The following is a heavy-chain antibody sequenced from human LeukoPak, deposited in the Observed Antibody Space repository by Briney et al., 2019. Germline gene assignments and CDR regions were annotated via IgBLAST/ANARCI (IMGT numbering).Heavy chain of an antibody. CDR3: ARSSRYYYDSSGYPQGIFDY. Sequence: SETLSLTCTVSGGSISSSSYYWGWIRQPPGKGLEWIGSTYYSGSTYYNPSLKSRVTISVDTSKNQFSLKLSSVTAADTAVYYCARSSRYYYDSSGYPQGIFDYWGQGTLVTVSS. CDR2: TYYSGST. J-gene: IGHJ4*02. V-gene: IGHV4-39*01. D-gene: IGHD3-22*01. CDR1: GGSISSSSYY.